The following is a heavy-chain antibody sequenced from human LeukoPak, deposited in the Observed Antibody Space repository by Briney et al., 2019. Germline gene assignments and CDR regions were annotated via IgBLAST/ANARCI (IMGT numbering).Heavy chain of an antibody. Sequence: SGPTLVNPTQTLTLTCTFSGFSLSTSGMRVSWIRQPPGKALEWLARIDWDDDKFCSTSLKTRLTLSKDTAKHQVVLTMTNLDPVDTATYYCAREQQLVGGWFDPWGQGTLVTASS. CDR3: AREQQLVGGWFDP. J-gene: IGHJ5*02. CDR2: IDWDDDK. V-gene: IGHV2-70*04. CDR1: GFSLSTSGMR. D-gene: IGHD6-13*01.